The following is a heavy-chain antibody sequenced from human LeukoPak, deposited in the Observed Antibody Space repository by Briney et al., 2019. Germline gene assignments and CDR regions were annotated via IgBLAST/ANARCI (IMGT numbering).Heavy chain of an antibody. J-gene: IGHJ5*02. D-gene: IGHD3-3*02. CDR1: GFTFSSYG. CDR3: AKADPAFNWFDT. Sequence: GGSLRLSCAASGFTFSSYGMHWVRQAPGKGLEWVAFIRYDGSNKYYADSVRGRFTISSDNSKNTLYLQMNSLRAEDTAVYYCAKADPAFNWFDTWGQGSLVTVSS. V-gene: IGHV3-30*02. CDR2: IRYDGSNK.